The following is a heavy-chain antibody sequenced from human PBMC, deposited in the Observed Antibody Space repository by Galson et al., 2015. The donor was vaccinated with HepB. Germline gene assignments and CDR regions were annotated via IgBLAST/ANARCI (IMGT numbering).Heavy chain of an antibody. V-gene: IGHV3-30*04. CDR1: GFTFSTYT. CDR3: ATAIDKIVLIAALQY. J-gene: IGHJ4*02. D-gene: IGHD2/OR15-2a*01. CDR2: ISFDGTEK. Sequence: SLRLSCAASGFTFSTYTLHWVRQAPGKGLEWVTLISFDGTEKYYADSVNGRFTISRDNSKNTLYLQMNSLITEDTAMYYCATAIDKIVLIAALQYWGRGTLVTVSS.